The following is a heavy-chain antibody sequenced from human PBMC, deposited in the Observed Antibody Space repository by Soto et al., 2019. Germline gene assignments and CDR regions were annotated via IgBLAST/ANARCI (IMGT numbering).Heavy chain of an antibody. CDR3: ARDYGWPNFDS. V-gene: IGHV3-21*01. CDR2: ISSSSTYI. J-gene: IGHJ4*02. Sequence: EVQLVESGGGLVKPGGSLRLSCAASGFTFSTYDMNWVRQAPGKGLEWVSSISSSSTYIYYADSVMGRFTISRDNAKNSLYLQMSSLRAEDTAVYYCARDYGWPNFDSWGQGTLVTVSS. CDR1: GFTFSTYD. D-gene: IGHD6-19*01.